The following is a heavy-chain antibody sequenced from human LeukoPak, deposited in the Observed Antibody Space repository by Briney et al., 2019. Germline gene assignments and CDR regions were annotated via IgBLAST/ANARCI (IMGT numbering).Heavy chain of an antibody. CDR1: EFSVGSNY. Sequence: GGSLRLSCAASEFSVGSNYMTWVRQAPGKGLEWVSLIYSGGSTYYADSVKGRFTISRDNSKNSLYLQMNSLRTEDTALYYCATIYGTSGFYPSADDYWGQGTLVTVSS. CDR3: ATIYGTSGFYPSADDY. D-gene: IGHD3-22*01. V-gene: IGHV3-53*05. CDR2: IYSGGST. J-gene: IGHJ4*02.